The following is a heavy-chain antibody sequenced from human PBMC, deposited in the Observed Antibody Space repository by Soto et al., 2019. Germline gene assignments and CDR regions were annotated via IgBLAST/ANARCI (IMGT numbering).Heavy chain of an antibody. CDR2: VYYTGTI. Sequence: TSETLSLTXSVSNVSISSSYWNWLRQAPGKGLEWIGFVYYTGTIKYNPSLKSRVTISVDTSRNEFSLRLTSVTTADTAFYFCARDFAGRGPFDPWGPGTLVTVSS. D-gene: IGHD1-26*01. J-gene: IGHJ5*01. CDR1: NVSISSSY. V-gene: IGHV4-59*01. CDR3: ARDFAGRGPFDP.